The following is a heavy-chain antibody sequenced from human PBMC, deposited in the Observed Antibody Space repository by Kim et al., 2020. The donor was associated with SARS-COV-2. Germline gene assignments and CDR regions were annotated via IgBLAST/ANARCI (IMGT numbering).Heavy chain of an antibody. Sequence: GGSLRLSCAASGFTFSSYSMNWVRQAPGKGLEWVSSISSSSSYIYYADSVKGRFTISRDNAKNSLYLQMNSLRAEDTAVYYCAREEALYGSGSYYTNYYYYYGMDVWGQGTTVTVSS. CDR3: AREEALYGSGSYYTNYYYYYGMDV. CDR1: GFTFSSYS. CDR2: ISSSSSYI. V-gene: IGHV3-21*01. D-gene: IGHD3-10*01. J-gene: IGHJ6*02.